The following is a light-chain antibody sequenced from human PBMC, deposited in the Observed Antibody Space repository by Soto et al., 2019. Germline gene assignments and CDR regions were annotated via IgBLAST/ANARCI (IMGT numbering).Light chain of an antibody. CDR2: GAS. CDR1: QSVSSSY. Sequence: EIALTQSPGTLSLSPGERATLSCRASQSVSSSYLAWYQQKPGQAPMLLIYGASSRATGIPDRFSGSGSGTDFTLSISRLEPEDFAVYYCQRYGSSRTFGQGTKVELK. V-gene: IGKV3-20*01. CDR3: QRYGSSRT. J-gene: IGKJ1*01.